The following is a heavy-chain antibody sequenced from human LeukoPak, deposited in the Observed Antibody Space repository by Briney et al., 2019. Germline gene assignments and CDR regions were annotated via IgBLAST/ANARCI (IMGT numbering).Heavy chain of an antibody. CDR2: ISGSGGST. CDR3: AKAGYSSSWRNDY. D-gene: IGHD6-13*01. CDR1: GFTFSSYA. J-gene: IGHJ4*02. V-gene: IGHV3-23*01. Sequence: PGGSLRLSCAASGFTFSSYAMSWVRQAPGKGLEWVSAISGSGGSTYYADSVKGRFTISRGNSKNTLYLQMNSLRAEDTAVYYCAKAGYSSSWRNDYWGQGTLVTVSS.